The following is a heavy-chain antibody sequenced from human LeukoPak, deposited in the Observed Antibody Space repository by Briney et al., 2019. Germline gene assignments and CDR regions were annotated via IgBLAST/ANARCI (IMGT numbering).Heavy chain of an antibody. Sequence: PSETLSLICTVSGGSISSYYWSWIRQPAGKGLEWIGRIYTSGSTNYNPSLKSRVTMSVDKSKNQFSLKLSSVTAADTAVYYCARHRTDNGEGSYWFDPWGQGTLVTVSS. CDR3: ARHRTDNGEGSYWFDP. D-gene: IGHD4-17*01. CDR2: IYTSGST. V-gene: IGHV4-4*07. J-gene: IGHJ5*02. CDR1: GGSISSYY.